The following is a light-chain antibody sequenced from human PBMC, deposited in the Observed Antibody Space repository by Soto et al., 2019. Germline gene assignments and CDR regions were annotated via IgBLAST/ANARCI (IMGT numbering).Light chain of an antibody. CDR3: QQYVIH. CDR2: DAS. V-gene: IGKV3-20*01. Sequence: SPGTVSLSTGETATLSCRASQSVSRNLAWYQQKLGQAPRLLIYDASTRATGIPDRFSGSGSGTDFTLTISRLEPEDFAVYYSQQYVIHFCGGTNVDI. J-gene: IGKJ4*01. CDR1: QSVSRN.